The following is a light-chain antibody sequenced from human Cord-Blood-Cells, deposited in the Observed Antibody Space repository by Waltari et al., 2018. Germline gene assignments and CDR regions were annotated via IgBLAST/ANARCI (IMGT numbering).Light chain of an antibody. CDR1: RSDVGSYNL. V-gene: IGLV2-23*01. CDR2: EGR. J-gene: IGLJ3*02. CDR3: CSYAGSSTSV. Sequence: QSALTQPASVSGSPGQSITIPCTGTRSDVGSYNLVSWYQQHPGKAPQLMIYEGRKRPSGVSNRFSGSKSGNTASLTISGLQAEDEADYYCCSYAGSSTSVFGGGTKLTVL.